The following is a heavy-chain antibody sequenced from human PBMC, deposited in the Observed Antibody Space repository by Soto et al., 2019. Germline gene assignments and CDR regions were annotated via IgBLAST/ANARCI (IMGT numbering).Heavy chain of an antibody. D-gene: IGHD3-22*01. CDR3: ARAPQYYYDSSGYTPYNWFDP. J-gene: IGHJ5*02. CDR2: IYYSGST. CDR1: GGSISSGGYY. V-gene: IGHV4-31*03. Sequence: SETLSLTCTVSGGSISSGGYYWSWIRQHPGKGLEWIGYIYYSGSTYYNPSLKSRVTISVDTSKNQFSLKLSSVTAADTAVYYCARAPQYYYDSSGYTPYNWFDPWGQGTLVTVSS.